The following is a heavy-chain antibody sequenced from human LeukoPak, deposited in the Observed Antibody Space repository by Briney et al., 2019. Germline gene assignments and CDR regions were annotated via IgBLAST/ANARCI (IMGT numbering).Heavy chain of an antibody. V-gene: IGHV4-34*01. J-gene: IGHJ6*03. D-gene: IGHD3-10*01. CDR3: ARQDRIYQVPSYGSGSYYNPRAYYMDV. CDR2: INHSGST. Sequence: GSLRLSCVVSGFTFSTFTMNWVRQPPGKGLEWIGEINHSGSTNYNPSLKSRVTISVDTSKNQFSLKLSSVTAADTAVYYCARQDRIYQVPSYGSGSYYNPRAYYMDVWGKGTTVTISS. CDR1: GFTFSTFT.